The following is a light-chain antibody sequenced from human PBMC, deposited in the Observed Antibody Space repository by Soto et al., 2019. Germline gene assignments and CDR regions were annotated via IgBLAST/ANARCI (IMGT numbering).Light chain of an antibody. J-gene: IGKJ2*01. V-gene: IGKV1-5*03. Sequence: DIQMTQSPSTLSASVGDRVTITCRASQSISSWLAWYQQKPGKAPKLLIYKESSLESGVPSRFSGSGSGTEFTLNISSLQPDDFATYYCQQYNRFMYTFGQGTKLEIK. CDR3: QQYNRFMYT. CDR2: KES. CDR1: QSISSW.